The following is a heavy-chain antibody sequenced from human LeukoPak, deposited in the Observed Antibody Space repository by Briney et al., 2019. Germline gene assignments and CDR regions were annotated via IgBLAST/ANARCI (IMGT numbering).Heavy chain of an antibody. D-gene: IGHD2/OR15-2a*01. J-gene: IGHJ6*02. CDR1: GGSISSGGYY. V-gene: IGHV4-31*03. CDR2: IYYSGST. Sequence: PSQTLSLTCTVSGGSISSGGYYWSWIRQHPGKGLEWIGYIYYSGSTHYNPSLKSRVTISVDTSKNQFSLKLSSVTAADTAVYYCARLGIVRYYYYGMDVWGQGTTVTVSS. CDR3: ARLGIVRYYYYGMDV.